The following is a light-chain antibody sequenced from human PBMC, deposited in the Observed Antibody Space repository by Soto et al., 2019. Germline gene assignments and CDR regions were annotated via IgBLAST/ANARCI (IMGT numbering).Light chain of an antibody. J-gene: IGKJ2*01. CDR3: QLYNNWPRT. V-gene: IGKV3-15*01. CDR2: GAS. Sequence: EIVMTQSPATLSVSPGERATLSCRASQSVTTNLAWYQHKPGQAPRLLIYGASTRATGVPARFSCSGSGSEFTLTISSLQSEDFALYYCQLYNNWPRTFGQGTKLEIK. CDR1: QSVTTN.